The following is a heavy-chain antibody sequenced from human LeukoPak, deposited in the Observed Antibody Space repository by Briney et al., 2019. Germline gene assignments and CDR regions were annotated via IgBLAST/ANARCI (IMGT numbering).Heavy chain of an antibody. V-gene: IGHV1-69*13. D-gene: IGHD3-9*01. CDR1: GGTFSSYA. CDR3: ARGRIDYDILTGYYHSNWFDP. J-gene: IGHJ5*02. Sequence: SVKVSCKASGGTFSSYAISWVRQAPGQGLEWMGGLIPIFGTASYAQKFQGRVTITADESTSTAYMELSSLRSEDTAVYYCARGRIDYDILTGYYHSNWFDPWGQGTLVTVSS. CDR2: LIPIFGTA.